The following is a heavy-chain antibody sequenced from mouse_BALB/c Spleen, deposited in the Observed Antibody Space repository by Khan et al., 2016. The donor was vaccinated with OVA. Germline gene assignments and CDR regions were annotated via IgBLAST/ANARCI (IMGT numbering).Heavy chain of an antibody. V-gene: IGHV1-7*01. CDR3: ARRGLRWDFDY. CDR2: INPTTGYT. D-gene: IGHD1-1*01. CDR1: GYTFINYW. J-gene: IGHJ2*01. Sequence: QVQLKESGAELAKPGASVKMSCKASGYTFINYWMNWVKQRPGQGLEWIGYINPTTGYTEYNLKFKDKATLTEDKSSSTAHMQLSSLTSEDSAVYYCARRGLRWDFDYWGQGTTLTVSS.